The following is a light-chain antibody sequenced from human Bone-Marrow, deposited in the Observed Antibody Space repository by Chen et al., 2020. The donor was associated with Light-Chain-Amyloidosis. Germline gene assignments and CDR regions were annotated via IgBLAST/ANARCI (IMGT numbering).Light chain of an antibody. CDR3: QSYDSSLSGYVV. J-gene: IGLJ2*01. V-gene: IGLV1-40*01. Sequence: QSVLTQPPSVSGAPGPRVTISCPGSKTNIGADNDVYWYQQVPGTAPKLLIYGNSHRPSGVPDRFSGSKSGTSAFLAITGLQAEDEAEYYCQSYDSSLSGYVVFGGGTKLTVL. CDR2: GNS. CDR1: KTNIGADND.